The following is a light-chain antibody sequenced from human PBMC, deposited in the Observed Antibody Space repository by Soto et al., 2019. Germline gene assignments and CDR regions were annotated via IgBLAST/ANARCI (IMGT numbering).Light chain of an antibody. J-gene: IGKJ1*01. CDR1: QTVSSFT. V-gene: IGKV3-20*01. CDR2: GTS. CDR3: QEYGSSRT. Sequence: EIVLTQSPGTLSLSPGERATLSCRTSQTVSSFTLAWYQQKAGQAPRLLIYGTSSRATGIPDRFSGSGSGRDFTITISRLEPEDFAVYYCQEYGSSRTFGQGTKVEVK.